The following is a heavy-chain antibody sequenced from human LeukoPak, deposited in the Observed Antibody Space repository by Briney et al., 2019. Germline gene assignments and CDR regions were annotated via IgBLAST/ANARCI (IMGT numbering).Heavy chain of an antibody. CDR2: INPSGGST. Sequence: ASVKVSCKASGYTFTSYDINWVRQAPGQGLEWMGIINPSGGSTSYAQKFQGRVTMTRDTSTSTVYMELSSLRSEDTAVYYCARAVDYYGSGSYYDYFDYWGQGTLVTVSS. CDR1: GYTFTSYD. CDR3: ARAVDYYGSGSYYDYFDY. J-gene: IGHJ4*02. V-gene: IGHV1-46*01. D-gene: IGHD3-10*01.